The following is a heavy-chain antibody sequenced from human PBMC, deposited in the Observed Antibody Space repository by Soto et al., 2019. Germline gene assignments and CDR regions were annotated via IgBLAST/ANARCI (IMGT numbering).Heavy chain of an antibody. CDR3: ARSGWDGWFDP. CDR1: GGTFSSYA. Sequence: QVQLVQSGAEVEKPGSSVQVSCKASGGTFSSYAISWVRHAPGHGLEWMGGIIPICGTANYEQKFQGRVTLTAHESTRTAYMELHSLSCEDAGVYYCARSGWDGWFDPWGQGTLVPVSS. V-gene: IGHV1-69*12. CDR2: IIPICGTA. D-gene: IGHD6-19*01. J-gene: IGHJ5*02.